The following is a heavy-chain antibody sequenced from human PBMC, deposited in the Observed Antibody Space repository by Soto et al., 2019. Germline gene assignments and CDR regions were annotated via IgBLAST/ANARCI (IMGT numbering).Heavy chain of an antibody. V-gene: IGHV4-31*03. D-gene: IGHD3-22*01. J-gene: IGHJ5*02. CDR1: GGSISSGGYY. CDR2: IYYSGST. CDR3: AISSGYADWFDP. Sequence: QVQLQESGPGLVKPSQTLSLTCTVSGGSISSGGYYWSWIRQHPGKGLEWIGYIYYSGSTYYNPSLKSRVTVSVDPSKNQFSLKLRSVTAADTAVYYCAISSGYADWFDPWGQGTLVTVSS.